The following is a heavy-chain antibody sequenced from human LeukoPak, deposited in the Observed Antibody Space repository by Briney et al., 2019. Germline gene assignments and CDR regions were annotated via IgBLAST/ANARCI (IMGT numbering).Heavy chain of an antibody. D-gene: IGHD2-8*01. Sequence: GASLKVSCKASGYTFTAYYIHWVRQAPGQGLEWMGWINPNSGGTNYAQMFQGRVTLTRDTSLSTVYMELSGLTPGDTAVYYCAKSAGHRSQGVCYTDQYMDVWGQGTTVHVS. CDR1: GYTFTAYY. V-gene: IGHV1-2*02. J-gene: IGHJ6*02. CDR2: INPNSGGT. CDR3: AKSAGHRSQGVCYTDQYMDV.